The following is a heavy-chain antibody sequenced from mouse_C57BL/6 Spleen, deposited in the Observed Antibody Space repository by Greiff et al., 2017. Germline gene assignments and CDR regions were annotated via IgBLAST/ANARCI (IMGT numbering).Heavy chain of an antibody. CDR3: ARGDGNLFDY. Sequence: QVQLQQSGAELVRPGTSVKVSCKASGYAFTNYLIEWVKQRPGQGLEWIGVINPGSGGTNYNEKFKGKATLTADKSSSTAYMQLSSLTSDDSAVYFCARGDGNLFDYWGQGTTLTVSS. CDR1: GYAFTNYL. J-gene: IGHJ2*01. CDR2: INPGSGGT. D-gene: IGHD2-1*01. V-gene: IGHV1-54*01.